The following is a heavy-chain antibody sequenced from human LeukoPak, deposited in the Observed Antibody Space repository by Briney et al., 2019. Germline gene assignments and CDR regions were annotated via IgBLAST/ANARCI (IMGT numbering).Heavy chain of an antibody. CDR2: IWYDGSNK. CDR3: ARAPPIGSSTILDYYYYGMDV. CDR1: GFTFSSYG. J-gene: IGHJ6*04. V-gene: IGHV3-33*01. Sequence: GRSLRLSCAASGFTFSSYGMHWVRQAPGKGLEWVAVIWYDGSNKYYADSVKGRFIISRDNYKNTLYLQMNSLRAEDTAVYYCARAPPIGSSTILDYYYYGMDVWGKGTTVTVSS. D-gene: IGHD2-2*01.